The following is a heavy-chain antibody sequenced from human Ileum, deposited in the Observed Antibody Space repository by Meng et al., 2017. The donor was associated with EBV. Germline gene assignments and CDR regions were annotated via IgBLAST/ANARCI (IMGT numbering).Heavy chain of an antibody. D-gene: IGHD6-19*01. V-gene: IGHV4-4*02. CDR1: GASISSKSW. Sequence: QVQLQQSGPGLVKPSGTLSLTCTVSGASISSKSWWNWVRQPPGKGLEWIGDIYHSGDSNYNPSLKSRVTISLDNSNNQFSLTLSSVTAADTAVYYCARDPIPVPGRNFDYWGQGTLVTVSS. J-gene: IGHJ4*02. CDR3: ARDPIPVPGRNFDY. CDR2: IYHSGDS.